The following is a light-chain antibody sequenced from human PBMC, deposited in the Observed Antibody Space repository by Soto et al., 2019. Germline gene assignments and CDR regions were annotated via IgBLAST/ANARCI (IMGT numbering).Light chain of an antibody. V-gene: IGKV1-5*01. J-gene: IGKJ1*01. CDR1: QNIHNW. Sequence: DIQMTQSPSALSASIGDRVTITCRASQNIHNWLAWYQQKPGKAPKLLIYDASSLKSGVPSRFSGSRSGTEFTLTISSLQPDDFATYYCQQYLTYWTFGQ. CDR3: QQYLTYWT. CDR2: DAS.